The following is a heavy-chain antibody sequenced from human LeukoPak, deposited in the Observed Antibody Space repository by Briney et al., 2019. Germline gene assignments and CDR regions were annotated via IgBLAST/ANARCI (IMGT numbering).Heavy chain of an antibody. CDR1: GGSFSGYY. Sequence: PSETLSLTCAVYGGSFSGYYWSWIRQPPGKGLEWIGYIYYSGSTNYNPSLKSRVTISVDTSKNQFSLKLSSVTAADTAVYYCARVGYSSGWYHLNWFDPWGQGTLVTVSS. V-gene: IGHV4-59*01. CDR2: IYYSGST. J-gene: IGHJ5*02. CDR3: ARVGYSSGWYHLNWFDP. D-gene: IGHD6-19*01.